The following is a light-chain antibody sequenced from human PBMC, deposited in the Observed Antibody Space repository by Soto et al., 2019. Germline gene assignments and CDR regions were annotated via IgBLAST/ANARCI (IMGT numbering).Light chain of an antibody. CDR2: WAS. Sequence: DIVMTQSPDSLAVSLGERATINCKSSQSVLYSSNNKNYLAWYQQKPGQPPKLLIYWASTRESGVPDRFSGSGSGTDFTLTISSPQAEDVAVYYCQQYYSTRSITFGQGTRLEIK. CDR1: QSVLYSSNNKNY. J-gene: IGKJ5*01. CDR3: QQYYSTRSIT. V-gene: IGKV4-1*01.